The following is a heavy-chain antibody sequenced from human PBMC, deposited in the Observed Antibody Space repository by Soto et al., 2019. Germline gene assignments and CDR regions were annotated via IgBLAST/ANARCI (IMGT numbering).Heavy chain of an antibody. V-gene: IGHV4-59*12. J-gene: IGHJ6*02. Sequence: SATLSLTCTVSGGSISTYYWSWIRQPPGKGLEWIGYMYNTGSTIYNPSLKSRVTISVGTSKNQFTLKLNSVTAADTAGYYCAREGSSWYYVWYYYGMDVWGQGTTVTVSS. CDR3: AREGSSWYYVWYYYGMDV. D-gene: IGHD6-13*01. CDR1: GGSISTYY. CDR2: MYNTGST.